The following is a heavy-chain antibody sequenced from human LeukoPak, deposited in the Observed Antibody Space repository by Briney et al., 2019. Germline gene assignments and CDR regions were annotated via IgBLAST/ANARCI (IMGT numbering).Heavy chain of an antibody. CDR3: ARGDYDWLSRYFDS. CDR2: ISAFNGNT. V-gene: IGHV1-18*01. J-gene: IGHJ4*02. D-gene: IGHD3-9*01. CDR1: GFTFNTYV. Sequence: ASVKVSCKASGFTFNTYVFNWVRQAPGQGLEWMGWISAFNGNTNYAQHLQGRVTMTTDTSTTTAYMELRSLRSDDTAFYYCARGDYDWLSRYFDSWGQGTLVTVSS.